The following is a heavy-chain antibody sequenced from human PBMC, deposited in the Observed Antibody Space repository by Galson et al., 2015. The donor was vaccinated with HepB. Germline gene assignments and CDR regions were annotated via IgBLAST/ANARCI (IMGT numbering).Heavy chain of an antibody. J-gene: IGHJ4*02. Sequence: SLRLSCAASGFTFSSYAMSWVRQAPGKGLEWVSAISGSGGSTYYAGSVKGRFTISRDNSKNTLYLQMNSLRAEDTAVYYCARTGLGRGDYWGQGTLVTVSS. CDR1: GFTFSSYA. CDR2: ISGSGGST. CDR3: ARTGLGRGDY. V-gene: IGHV3-23*01. D-gene: IGHD1-26*01.